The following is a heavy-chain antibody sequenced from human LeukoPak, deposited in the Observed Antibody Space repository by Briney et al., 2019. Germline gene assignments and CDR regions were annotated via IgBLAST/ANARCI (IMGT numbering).Heavy chain of an antibody. V-gene: IGHV4-59*08. CDR2: IYYSGST. J-gene: IGHJ4*02. CDR1: GGSISSYY. Sequence: SETLSLTCTVSGGSISSYYWSRIRQPPGKGLEWIGYIYYSGSTNYNPSLKSRVTISVDASKNQFSLKLSSVTAADTAVYYCARGDSTGSSSWYFDYWGQGTLVTVSS. CDR3: ARGDSTGSSSWYFDY. D-gene: IGHD6-13*01.